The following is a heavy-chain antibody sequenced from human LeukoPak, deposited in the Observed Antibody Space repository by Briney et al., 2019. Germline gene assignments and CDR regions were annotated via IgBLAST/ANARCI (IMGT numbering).Heavy chain of an antibody. CDR2: ISYDGSNK. CDR3: ARDGSGVDPTYGMDV. Sequence: PGGSLRLSCAASGFTFSSYAMHWVRQAPGKGLEWVAVISYDGSNKYYADSVKGRFTISRDNSKNTLYLQMNSLRAEDTAVYYCARDGSGVDPTYGMDVWGQGTTVTVSS. J-gene: IGHJ6*02. D-gene: IGHD3-3*01. CDR1: GFTFSSYA. V-gene: IGHV3-30*04.